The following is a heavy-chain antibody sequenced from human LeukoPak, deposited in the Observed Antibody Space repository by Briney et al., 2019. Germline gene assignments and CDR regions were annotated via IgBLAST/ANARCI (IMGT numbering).Heavy chain of an antibody. CDR1: GYTFTGYY. J-gene: IGHJ4*02. D-gene: IGHD3-22*01. V-gene: IGHV1-2*02. Sequence: ASVKVSCKASGYTFTGYYMHWVRQAPGQGLEWMGWINPNSGGTNYAQKFQGRVTMTRDTSISTAYMELSRLRSDDTAVYYCGMRYYDSSGIDYWGQGTLVPVSS. CDR2: INPNSGGT. CDR3: GMRYYDSSGIDY.